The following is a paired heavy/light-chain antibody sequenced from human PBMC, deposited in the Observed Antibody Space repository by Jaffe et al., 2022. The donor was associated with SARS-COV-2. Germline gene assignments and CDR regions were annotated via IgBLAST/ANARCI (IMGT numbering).Heavy chain of an antibody. CDR1: GFTFSSYS. J-gene: IGHJ6*02. V-gene: IGHV3-21*01. CDR3: ARVHRGDVVAELNYYYYGMDV. Sequence: EVQLVESGGGLVKPGGSLRLSCAASGFTFSSYSMNWVRQAPGKGLEWVSSISSSSSYIYYADSVKGRFTISRDNAKNSLYLQMNSLRAEDTAVYYCARVHRGDVVAELNYYYYGMDVWGQGTTVTVSS. CDR2: ISSSSSYI. D-gene: IGHD2-15*01.
Light chain of an antibody. CDR2: EVS. J-gene: IGLJ2*01. CDR1: SSDVGGYNY. Sequence: QSALTQPASVSGSPGQSITISCTGTSSDVGGYNYVSWYQQHPGKAPKLMIYEVSNRPSGVPDRFSGSKSGNTASLTISGLQAEDEADYYCSSYTSSSTLVVFGGGTKLTVL. CDR3: SSYTSSSTLVV. V-gene: IGLV2-14*01.